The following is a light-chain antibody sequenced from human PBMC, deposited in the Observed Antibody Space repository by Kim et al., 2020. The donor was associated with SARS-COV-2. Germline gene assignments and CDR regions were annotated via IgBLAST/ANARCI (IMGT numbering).Light chain of an antibody. Sequence: GHKATISFSGSSSNIGNNYVSWSHQFPETAPKLLIYDNNKRPSGSPDRFSGSKSGTSATLGITGLQTGDEADYYCGTLDTSLSAVVFGGGTKLTVL. V-gene: IGLV1-51*01. CDR1: SSNIGNNY. CDR3: GTLDTSLSAVV. J-gene: IGLJ2*01. CDR2: DNN.